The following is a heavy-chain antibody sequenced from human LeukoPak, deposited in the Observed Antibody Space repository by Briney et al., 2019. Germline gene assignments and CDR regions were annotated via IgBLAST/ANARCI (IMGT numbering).Heavy chain of an antibody. Sequence: GGSLRLSCAASGFTFSSYGMHWVRQAPGKGLEWVAFIRYDGSNKYYADSVKGRFTVSRDNAKNSLYLQMNSLRVEDTAMYYCARDKEAWGQGTPVTVSS. CDR1: GFTFSSYG. J-gene: IGHJ5*02. CDR2: IRYDGSNK. V-gene: IGHV3-30*02. CDR3: ARDKEA.